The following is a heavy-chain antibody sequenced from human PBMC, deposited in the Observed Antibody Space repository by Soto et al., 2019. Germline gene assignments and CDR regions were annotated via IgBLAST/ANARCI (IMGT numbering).Heavy chain of an antibody. CDR3: SRDQPYGGNADFAY. CDR2: INPSGSST. J-gene: IGHJ4*02. D-gene: IGHD4-17*01. CDR1: GYTFTSYY. Sequence: ASVKVSCKASGYTFTSYYMHWVRQAPGQRLEWMRIINPSGSSTSYAQKFQGRVTMTRDTSTSTVYMELSSLRSEHTAVYYCSRDQPYGGNADFAYWGQGTLVTASS. V-gene: IGHV1-46*01.